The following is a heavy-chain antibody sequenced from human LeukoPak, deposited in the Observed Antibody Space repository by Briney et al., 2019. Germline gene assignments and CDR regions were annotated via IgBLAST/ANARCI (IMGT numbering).Heavy chain of an antibody. CDR1: GGTFSSYA. V-gene: IGHV1-69*04. CDR3: ARDTCSGGSCYGGHPDY. Sequence: SVNVSCTPSGGTFSSYAIRWVRQAPGQGLEWMGRIIPTLGIANYAQQFQGRVTITADKPTSTAYMELSSLRSEDTAVYYCARDTCSGGSCYGGHPDYWGQGTLVTVSS. D-gene: IGHD2-15*01. J-gene: IGHJ4*02. CDR2: IIPTLGIA.